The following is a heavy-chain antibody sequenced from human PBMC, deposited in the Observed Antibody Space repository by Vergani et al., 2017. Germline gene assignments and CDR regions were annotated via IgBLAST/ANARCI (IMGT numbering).Heavy chain of an antibody. CDR2: IRYDGSNK. J-gene: IGHJ4*02. V-gene: IGHV3-30*02. Sequence: QVQLVESGGGVVQPGGSLRLSCAASGFTFSSYGMHWVRQAPGKGLEWVAFIRYDGSNKYYADSVKGRFTISRDNSKNTLYLQMNSLRAEDTAVYYCARGESSSWFALFDYWGQGTLVTVSS. CDR1: GFTFSSYG. CDR3: ARGESSSWFALFDY. D-gene: IGHD6-13*01.